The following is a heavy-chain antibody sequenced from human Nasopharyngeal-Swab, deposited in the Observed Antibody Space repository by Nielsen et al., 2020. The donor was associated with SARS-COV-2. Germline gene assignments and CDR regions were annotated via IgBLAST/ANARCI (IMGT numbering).Heavy chain of an antibody. J-gene: IGHJ3*02. CDR3: ARDPGSITVAFDI. Sequence: VRQAPGKGLVWVSRINSDGSSTSYADSVKGRFTISRDNAKNTLYLQMNSLRAEDTAVYYCARDPGSITVAFDICGQGTMVTVSS. CDR2: INSDGSST. D-gene: IGHD3-10*01. V-gene: IGHV3-74*01.